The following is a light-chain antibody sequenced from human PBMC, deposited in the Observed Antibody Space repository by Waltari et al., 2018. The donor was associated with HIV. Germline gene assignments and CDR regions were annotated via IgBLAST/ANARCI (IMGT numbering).Light chain of an antibody. Sequence: DIVLTHSPAALVFSPGGRPTISCRASQSVNTYLAWYQQKFGQPPRLLIYDASTRATGIPARFTGNGSGTDFTLTISSLEPEDFAVYFCQQRTNRPPITFGQGTRLELK. CDR2: DAS. V-gene: IGKV3-11*01. CDR3: QQRTNRPPIT. J-gene: IGKJ5*01. CDR1: QSVNTY.